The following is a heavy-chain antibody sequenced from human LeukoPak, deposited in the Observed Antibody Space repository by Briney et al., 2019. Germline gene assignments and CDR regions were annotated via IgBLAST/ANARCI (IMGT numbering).Heavy chain of an antibody. CDR3: ARRRDDYRQIDY. Sequence: ASVKVSCKTSGYTFTSYGISCVRQAPGQGLEWMGWISAFTGNTDYAQKLQGRVTMTTDTTTSTAYMELRSLRSDETAVSYCARRRDDYRQIDYWGQGTLVTVSS. J-gene: IGHJ4*02. CDR2: ISAFTGNT. D-gene: IGHD5-24*01. V-gene: IGHV1-18*01. CDR1: GYTFTSYG.